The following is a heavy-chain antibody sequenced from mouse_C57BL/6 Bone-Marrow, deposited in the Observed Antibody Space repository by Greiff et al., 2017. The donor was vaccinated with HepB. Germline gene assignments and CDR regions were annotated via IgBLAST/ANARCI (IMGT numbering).Heavy chain of an antibody. D-gene: IGHD1-1*01. CDR1: GFTFSDYY. CDR3: ARNYGSSSWFAY. V-gene: IGHV5-12*01. Sequence: EVQLQESGGGLVQPGGSLKLSCAASGFTFSDYYMHWVRQTPEKRLEWVAYISNGGGSTYYPDTVKGRFTISRDNAKNTLYLQMSRLKSEDTAMYYCARNYGSSSWFAYWGQGTLVTVSA. J-gene: IGHJ3*01. CDR2: ISNGGGST.